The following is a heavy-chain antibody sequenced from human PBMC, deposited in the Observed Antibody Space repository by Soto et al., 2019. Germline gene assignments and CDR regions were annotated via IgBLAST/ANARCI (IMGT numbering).Heavy chain of an antibody. Sequence: PGESLKISCKGSGYSFTSYWIGWVRQMPGKGLEWMGIIYPGDSDTRYSPSFQGQVTISADKSISTAYLQWSSLKASDTAMYYCARRKVPAAITNYYGMDVWGQGTTVTVSS. CDR1: GYSFTSYW. D-gene: IGHD2-2*01. CDR3: ARRKVPAAITNYYGMDV. V-gene: IGHV5-51*01. CDR2: IYPGDSDT. J-gene: IGHJ6*02.